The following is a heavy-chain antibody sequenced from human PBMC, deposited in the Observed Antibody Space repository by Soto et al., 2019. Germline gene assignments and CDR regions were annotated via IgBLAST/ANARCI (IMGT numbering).Heavy chain of an antibody. CDR2: ISYDGSNK. CDR3: SKEGDWNYDSAAFDY. Sequence: GGSLRLSCAASGFTFSSYGMHWVRQAPGKGLEWVAVISYDGSNKYYADSVKGRFTISRDNSKNTLYLQMNSLRAEDTAVDYCSKEGDWNYDSAAFDYWGQGTLVTVSS. D-gene: IGHD1-7*01. CDR1: GFTFSSYG. J-gene: IGHJ4*02. V-gene: IGHV3-30*18.